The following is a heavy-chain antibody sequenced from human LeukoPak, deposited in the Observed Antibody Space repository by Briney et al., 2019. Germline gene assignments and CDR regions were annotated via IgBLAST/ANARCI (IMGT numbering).Heavy chain of an antibody. CDR3: ARDFKYYGSSGYYAFDI. J-gene: IGHJ3*02. CDR2: IYYSGST. Sequence: PSETLSLTCTVSDGSISSYYWSWIRQPPGKGLEWIGYIYYSGSTNYNPSLKSRITMSVDTSKNQFSLKLTSVTAADTAVYYCARDFKYYGSSGYYAFDIWGQGTMVTVSS. V-gene: IGHV4-59*01. D-gene: IGHD3-22*01. CDR1: DGSISSYY.